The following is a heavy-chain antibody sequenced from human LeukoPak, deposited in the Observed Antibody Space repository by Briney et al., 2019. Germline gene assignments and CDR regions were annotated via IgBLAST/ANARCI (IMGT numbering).Heavy chain of an antibody. J-gene: IGHJ4*02. Sequence: GGSLRLSCAASGFTFSSYSMNWVRQAPGKGLEWVSSITTSTSYIYYADSVKGRFTISRDNSKNTLYLQMNSLRAEDTAVYYCAKDLGSYFDYWGQGTLVTVSS. V-gene: IGHV3-21*04. CDR3: AKDLGSYFDY. D-gene: IGHD1-26*01. CDR1: GFTFSSYS. CDR2: ITTSTSYI.